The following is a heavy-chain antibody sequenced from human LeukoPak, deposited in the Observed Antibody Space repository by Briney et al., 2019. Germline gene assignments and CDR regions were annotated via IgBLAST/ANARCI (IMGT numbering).Heavy chain of an antibody. Sequence: GGSLRLSCTASGFTFGDYAMSWVRQAPGKGLEWVGFIRSKAYGGTTEYAASVKGRFTISRDDSKSIAYLQMNSLRAEDTAIYYCAKPDTVMISGRWDYWGQGTLVTVSS. CDR1: GFTFGDYA. CDR3: AKPDTVMISGRWDY. D-gene: IGHD3/OR15-3a*01. V-gene: IGHV3-49*04. CDR2: IRSKAYGGTT. J-gene: IGHJ4*02.